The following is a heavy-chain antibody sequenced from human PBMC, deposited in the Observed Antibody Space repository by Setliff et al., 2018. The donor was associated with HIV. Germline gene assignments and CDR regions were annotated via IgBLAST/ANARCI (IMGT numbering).Heavy chain of an antibody. D-gene: IGHD3-3*01. CDR1: GYTFTSYY. J-gene: IGHJ4*02. V-gene: IGHV1-46*01. CDR3: ARRYYTFLSGYYTDY. Sequence: RASVKVSCKASGYTFTSYYLHWVRQVPGQGFEWMGIINPAGGSPTYTQKFQGRVTMTRDKSTSTVSLELRNLRSDDTALYYCARRYYTFLSGYYTDYWGQGTQVTVSS. CDR2: INPAGGSP.